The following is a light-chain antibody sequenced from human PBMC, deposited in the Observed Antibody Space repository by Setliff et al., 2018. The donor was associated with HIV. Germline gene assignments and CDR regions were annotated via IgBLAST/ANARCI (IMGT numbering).Light chain of an antibody. CDR2: DVT. V-gene: IGLV2-11*01. CDR3: CSYAGSYTWV. Sequence: QSVLAQPRSVSGSPGQSVTISCTGTSSDVGGYKHVSWYQQHPGKAPKLISYDVTKRPSGVPDRFSGSKSGNTASLTISGLQAEDETDYYCCSYAGSYTWVFGGGTQLTVL. CDR1: SSDVGGYKH. J-gene: IGLJ3*02.